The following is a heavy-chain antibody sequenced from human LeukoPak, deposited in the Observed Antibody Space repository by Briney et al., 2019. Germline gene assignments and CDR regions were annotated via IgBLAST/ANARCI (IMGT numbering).Heavy chain of an antibody. CDR1: GGSISSYY. CDR3: ARRSYGDYFDY. J-gene: IGHJ4*02. V-gene: IGHV4-59*01. Sequence: PSETLSLTCTVSGGSISSYYWSWIRQPPGKGLEWIGYIYYSGSTNYNPSLKSRVTISVDTSKNQFSLKLSSVTAADTAVYYRARRSYGDYFDYWGQGTLVTVSS. CDR2: IYYSGST. D-gene: IGHD1-26*01.